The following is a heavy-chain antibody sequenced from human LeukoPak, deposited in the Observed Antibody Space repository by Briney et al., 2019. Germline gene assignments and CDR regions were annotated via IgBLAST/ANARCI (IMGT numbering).Heavy chain of an antibody. D-gene: IGHD6-6*01. Sequence: ASVKVSCKASGGTFSSYTINWVRQAPGQGLEWMGWINPNSGGTNYAQNFQGRVTMTRDTSISTAYLELSRLRSDDTAVYYCASLGSSSCDYWGQGTLVTVSS. J-gene: IGHJ4*02. CDR3: ASLGSSSCDY. CDR2: INPNSGGT. CDR1: GGTFSSYT. V-gene: IGHV1-2*02.